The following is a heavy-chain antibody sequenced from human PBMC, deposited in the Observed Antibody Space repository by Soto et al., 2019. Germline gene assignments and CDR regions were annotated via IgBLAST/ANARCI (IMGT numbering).Heavy chain of an antibody. J-gene: IGHJ4*02. V-gene: IGHV4-30-2*06. CDR3: ARESRDGYRCFDS. CDR1: GGSISSGGYS. Sequence: QLQLQESGPGLVKPSQTLSLTCAVSGGSISSGGYSWNWIRQSPAQGLEWIGCIYHGGSTYYNPSLQSRVTLSVDRSKNPFSLNVTSVTAAIAAVYFCARESRDGYRCFDSWGQGILVTVSS. D-gene: IGHD2-21*01. CDR2: IYHGGST.